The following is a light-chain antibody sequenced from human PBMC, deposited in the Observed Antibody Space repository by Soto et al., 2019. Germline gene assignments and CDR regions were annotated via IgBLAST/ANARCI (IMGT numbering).Light chain of an antibody. CDR3: QQYYSTPF. J-gene: IGKJ4*01. Sequence: IVLTQSPCTLSLSPGERAALSCRASQSVSSNHLAWYQQKPGQAPRFLIYGASTRATGIPARFSGSGSGTEFTLTISSLQPEDFAVYYCQQYYSTPFFGGGTKV. CDR2: GAS. V-gene: IGKV3D-7*01. CDR1: QSVSSNH.